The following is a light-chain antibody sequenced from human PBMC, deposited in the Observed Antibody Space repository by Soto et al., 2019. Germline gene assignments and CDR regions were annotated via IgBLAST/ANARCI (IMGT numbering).Light chain of an antibody. V-gene: IGLV2-14*01. Sequence: QSVLTQPASVSGSPGQSIAISCTGTSSDVGGYNYVSWYQQHPGKAPKLMIYDVSNRPSGVSNRFSGSKSGNKASLTISGLQAEDEADYYCSSFTSSNTYVFGTGTKLTVL. CDR1: SSDVGGYNY. J-gene: IGLJ1*01. CDR3: SSFTSSNTYV. CDR2: DVS.